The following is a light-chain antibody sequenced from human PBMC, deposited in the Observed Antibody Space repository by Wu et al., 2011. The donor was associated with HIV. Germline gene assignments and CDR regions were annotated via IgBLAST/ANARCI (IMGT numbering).Light chain of an antibody. Sequence: VLTQSPGTLSLSPGEGATLSCRASQSVSHNYLAWYQQKYGQAPRLLIYGAFNRAAGIPDRFSGSGSGTDFTLTISRLEPEDFALYYCHQEDSFGQGTRTGDQT. CDR2: GAF. CDR3: HQEDS. J-gene: IGKJ2*03. CDR1: QSVSHNY. V-gene: IGKV3-20*01.